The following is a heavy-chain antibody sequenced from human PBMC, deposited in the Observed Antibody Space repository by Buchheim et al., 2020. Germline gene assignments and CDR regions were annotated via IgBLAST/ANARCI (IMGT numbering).Heavy chain of an antibody. J-gene: IGHJ4*02. CDR1: GGSISSYY. D-gene: IGHD2-15*01. CDR2: IYYSGST. Sequence: QVQLQESGPRLVKPSETLSLTCTVSGGSISSYYWSWIRQPPGKGLEWIGYIYYSGSTNYNPSLKSRVTISVDTSKNQFSMKLSSVTAADTAVYYCARVAYCSGGSCYFYYFDYWGQGTL. V-gene: IGHV4-59*01. CDR3: ARVAYCSGGSCYFYYFDY.